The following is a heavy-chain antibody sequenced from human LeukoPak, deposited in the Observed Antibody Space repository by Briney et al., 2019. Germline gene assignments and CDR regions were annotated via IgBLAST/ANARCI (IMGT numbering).Heavy chain of an antibody. CDR3: ARAPRRGSSGWHKPYYYYYGMDV. V-gene: IGHV3-66*01. Sequence: PGGSLRLSCAASGFTVSSNYMSWVRQAPGQGLEWVSVIYSGGSTYYADSVKGRFTISRDNSKNTLYLQMNSLRAEDTAVYYCARAPRRGSSGWHKPYYYYYGMDVWGQGTTVTVSS. CDR1: GFTVSSNY. D-gene: IGHD6-19*01. J-gene: IGHJ6*02. CDR2: IYSGGST.